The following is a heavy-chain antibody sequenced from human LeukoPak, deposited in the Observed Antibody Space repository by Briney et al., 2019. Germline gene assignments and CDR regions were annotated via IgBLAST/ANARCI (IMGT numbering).Heavy chain of an antibody. J-gene: IGHJ4*02. CDR2: ISSSSSTI. CDR3: VRLPGLATIDY. D-gene: IGHD5-24*01. Sequence: GGSLRLSCAASGFTVSSNYMSWVRQAPGKGLEWVSYISSSSSTIYYADSVKGRFTISRDNSKNTVYLQMNSLRDEDTAVYYCVRLPGLATIDYWGQGTLVTVSS. V-gene: IGHV3-48*02. CDR1: GFTVSSNY.